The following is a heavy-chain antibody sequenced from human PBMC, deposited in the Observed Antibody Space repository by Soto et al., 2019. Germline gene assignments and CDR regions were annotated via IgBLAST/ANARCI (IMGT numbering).Heavy chain of an antibody. V-gene: IGHV3-23*01. Sequence: PGGSLRLSCAASGFTFSSYAMSWGRQAPWKGLEWVSAISGSGGSTYYADSVKGRFTISRDNSKNTLYLQMNSLRAEDTAVYYCAKDPLDDCSGGSCYADYWGQGTLVTVSS. CDR1: GFTFSSYA. CDR2: ISGSGGST. J-gene: IGHJ4*02. CDR3: AKDPLDDCSGGSCYADY. D-gene: IGHD2-15*01.